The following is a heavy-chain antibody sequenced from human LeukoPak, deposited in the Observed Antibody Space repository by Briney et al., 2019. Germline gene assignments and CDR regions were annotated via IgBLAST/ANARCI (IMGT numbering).Heavy chain of an antibody. J-gene: IGHJ4*02. CDR1: GGSISSYY. D-gene: IGHD3-3*01. CDR3: ARESYDFWSGYYRFDY. CDR2: IYYSGST. V-gene: IGHV4-59*01. Sequence: SETLSLTCTVSGGSISSYYWSWIRQPPGKGLEWIGYIYYSGSTNYNPSLKSRVTISVDTSKNQFSLKLSSVTAADTAVYYCARESYDFWSGYYRFDYWGQGTLVTVSS.